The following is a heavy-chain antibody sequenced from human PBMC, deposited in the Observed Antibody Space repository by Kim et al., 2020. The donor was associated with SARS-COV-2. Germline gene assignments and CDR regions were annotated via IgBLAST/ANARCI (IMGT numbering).Heavy chain of an antibody. CDR2: VYSGGST. Sequence: GGSLRLSCAASGFTVSSNYMNWVRQAPGKGLEWVSVVYSGGSTNYADSVKGRFTISRDNSKNTLSLQMNSLRAEDTAVYYCARDRLLDTAFPSYYYYGMDVWGQGPTVTVSS. J-gene: IGHJ6*02. CDR1: GFTVSSNY. D-gene: IGHD5-18*01. V-gene: IGHV3-66*01. CDR3: ARDRLLDTAFPSYYYYGMDV.